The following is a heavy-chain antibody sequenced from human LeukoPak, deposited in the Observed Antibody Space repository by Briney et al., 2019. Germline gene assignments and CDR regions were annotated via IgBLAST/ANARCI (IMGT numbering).Heavy chain of an antibody. CDR3: ARVLIATYCGGACSNYFDY. Sequence: SVKVSCKASGDTFSSYAISWVRQAPGQGLEWMGGIIPMFGPANYAQKFQGRVTITTDESTYTAYMELSSLRSEDTAVYYCARVLIATYCGGACSNYFDYWGQGTLVTVSS. D-gene: IGHD2-21*01. V-gene: IGHV1-69*05. J-gene: IGHJ4*02. CDR2: IIPMFGPA. CDR1: GDTFSSYA.